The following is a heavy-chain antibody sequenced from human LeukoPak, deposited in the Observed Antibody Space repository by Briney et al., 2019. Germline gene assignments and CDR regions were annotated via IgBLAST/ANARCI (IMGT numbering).Heavy chain of an antibody. CDR3: ARIAAAGNLVDY. CDR2: ISSSGSTI. CDR1: GFTFSDYY. V-gene: IGHV3-11*01. J-gene: IGHJ4*02. D-gene: IGHD6-13*01. Sequence: KLGGSLRLSCAASGFTFSDYYMSWIRQAPGKGLEWVSYISSSGSTIYYADSVKGRFTISRDNAKNSLYLQMNSLRAEDTAVYYCARIAAAGNLVDYWGQGTLVTVSS.